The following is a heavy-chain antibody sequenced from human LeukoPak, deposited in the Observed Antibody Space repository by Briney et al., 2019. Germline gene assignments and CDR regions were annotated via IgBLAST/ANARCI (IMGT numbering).Heavy chain of an antibody. V-gene: IGHV4-38-2*02. CDR3: AIVAYGDYTIPNFDY. J-gene: IGHJ4*02. Sequence: SETLSLACTVSGFSISSGSYWGWIRQPPGKGLEWIGSVYHSGNTYHNPSLKSRVTLSVDTSKNQFSLKLSSVTAADTAVYYCAIVAYGDYTIPNFDYWGQGTLVTVSS. D-gene: IGHD4-17*01. CDR2: VYHSGNT. CDR1: GFSISSGSY.